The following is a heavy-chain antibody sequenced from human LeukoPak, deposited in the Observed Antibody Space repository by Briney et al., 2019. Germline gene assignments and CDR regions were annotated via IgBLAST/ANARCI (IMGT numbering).Heavy chain of an antibody. CDR3: ARVLSSSGWDFDY. J-gene: IGHJ4*02. V-gene: IGHV4-30-4*01. Sequence: SETLSLTCTVSGGSISSGDYYWSWIRQPPGKGLEWIGYIYYSGSTYYNPSLKSRVTISVDTSKNQFSLKLSSVTAADTAVYYCARVLSSSGWDFDYWGQGTLVTVSS. D-gene: IGHD6-19*01. CDR1: GGSISSGDYY. CDR2: IYYSGST.